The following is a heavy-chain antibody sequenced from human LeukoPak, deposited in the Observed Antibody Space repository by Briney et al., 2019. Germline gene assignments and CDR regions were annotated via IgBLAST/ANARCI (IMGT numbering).Heavy chain of an antibody. D-gene: IGHD5-18*01. V-gene: IGHV4-34*01. CDR3: ARGYSYGYVYYFDY. CDR1: GGSFSGYY. J-gene: IGHJ4*02. Sequence: PSETLSLTCAVYGGSFSGYYWSWIRQPPGKGLEWIGEINHSGSTNYNPSLKSRVTISVDTSKNQFSLKLSSVTAADTAVYYCARGYSYGYVYYFDYWGQGTLVTVSS. CDR2: INHSGST.